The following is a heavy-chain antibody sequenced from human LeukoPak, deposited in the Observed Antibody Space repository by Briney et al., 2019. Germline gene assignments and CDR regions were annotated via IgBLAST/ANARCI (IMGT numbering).Heavy chain of an antibody. V-gene: IGHV3-7*01. CDR2: IKQDASEK. D-gene: IGHD6-13*01. J-gene: IGHJ4*02. Sequence: GGSLRLSCAASGFTFRTYWMSWVRQAPGKGLEWVANIKQDASEKYYVDSVKGRFSISRDNAKNSLYLQMNSLRLEDTAAYYCARDEAGSTSWFLYWGQGTLVTVSS. CDR3: ARDEAGSTSWFLY. CDR1: GFTFRTYW.